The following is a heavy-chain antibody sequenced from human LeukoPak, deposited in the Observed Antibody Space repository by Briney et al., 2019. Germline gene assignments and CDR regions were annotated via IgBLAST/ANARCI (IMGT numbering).Heavy chain of an antibody. J-gene: IGHJ6*02. CDR2: IYPGDSDT. V-gene: IGHV5-51*01. Sequence: GESLKISCKGSGYSFTSYWIGWVRQMPGKGLEWMGIIYPGDSDTRYSPSFQGQVTISADKSISTAYLQWSSLKASDTAMYYCARGLWDYYGSGIMYYTMDVWGQGTTVTVSS. CDR3: ARGLWDYYGSGIMYYTMDV. D-gene: IGHD3-10*01. CDR1: GYSFTSYW.